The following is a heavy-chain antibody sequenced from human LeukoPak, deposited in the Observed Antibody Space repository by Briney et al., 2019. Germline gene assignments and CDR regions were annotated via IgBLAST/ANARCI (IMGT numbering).Heavy chain of an antibody. D-gene: IGHD5-24*01. CDR1: GGCFSSCA. CDR3: ARDNSVRDEAWWFNH. Sequence: SSVKVSCKASGGCFSSCAISWVRQAPGPGLTWMGGTILIFGTANYAQKFHGRVTITTDESTSTAYMELSRLRSEDTAVYDCARDNSVRDEAWWFNHWGQGTLVTVSS. CDR2: TILIFGTA. J-gene: IGHJ5*02. V-gene: IGHV1-69*05.